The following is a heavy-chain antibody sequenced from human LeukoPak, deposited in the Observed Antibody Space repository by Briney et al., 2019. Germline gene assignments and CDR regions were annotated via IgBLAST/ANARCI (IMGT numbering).Heavy chain of an antibody. CDR2: IYHSGST. CDR1: GGSISSSNW. CDR3: ARYYLGYCSSTSCLTPSDAFDI. V-gene: IGHV4-4*02. J-gene: IGHJ3*02. D-gene: IGHD2-2*01. Sequence: SETLSLTCAVSGGSISSSNWWSWVRQPPGKGLEWIGEIYHSGSTNYNPSLKSRVTISVDKSKNQFSLKLSSVTAADTAVYYCARYYLGYCSSTSCLTPSDAFDIWGQGTMVTVS.